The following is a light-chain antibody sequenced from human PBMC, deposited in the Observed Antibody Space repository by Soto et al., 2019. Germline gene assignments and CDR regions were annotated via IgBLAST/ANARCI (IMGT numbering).Light chain of an antibody. CDR3: QSYDSSLIGLI. CDR2: DNN. J-gene: IGLJ2*01. CDR1: SSNIGSDN. V-gene: IGLV1-44*01. Sequence: QSALTQPPSASGTPGQRVTISCSGSSSNIGSDNVNWYQQLPLTAPKLLIYDNNKRPSGVPDRFSGSKSGSSTSLAITGLQSEDEADYYCQSYDSSLIGLIFGLGTKLTVL.